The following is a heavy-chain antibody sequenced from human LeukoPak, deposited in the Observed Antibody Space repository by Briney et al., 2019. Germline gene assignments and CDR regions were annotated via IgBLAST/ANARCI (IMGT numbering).Heavy chain of an antibody. CDR2: ISGSAGST. Sequence: GGSLRLSCAASGFTFSSYGMSWVRQAPGKGLEWVSAISGSAGSTYYPDSVRGRFTISRDNSKNTLYLQMNNLRAEDTALYQCAKSAKSYYDSSGYSNWGQGTLVTVSS. J-gene: IGHJ4*02. CDR3: AKSAKSYYDSSGYSN. V-gene: IGHV3-23*01. D-gene: IGHD3-22*01. CDR1: GFTFSSYG.